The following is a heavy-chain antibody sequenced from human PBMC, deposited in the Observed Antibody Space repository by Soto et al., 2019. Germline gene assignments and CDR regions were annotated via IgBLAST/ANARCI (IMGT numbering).Heavy chain of an antibody. Sequence: QVQLQQWGAGLLKPSETLSLTCAVYGGSFSGYYWSWIRQPPGKGLEWIGEINHSGSTNYNPSLKSRVTISVDTSKNQFSLKLSSLTAADTAVYYCARGRFLLWFGDPLDYWGQGTLVTVSS. J-gene: IGHJ4*02. D-gene: IGHD3-10*01. CDR2: INHSGST. CDR3: ARGRFLLWFGDPLDY. CDR1: GGSFSGYY. V-gene: IGHV4-34*01.